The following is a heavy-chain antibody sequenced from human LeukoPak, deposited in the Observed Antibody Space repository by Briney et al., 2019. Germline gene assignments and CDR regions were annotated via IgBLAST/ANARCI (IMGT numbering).Heavy chain of an antibody. Sequence: SETLSLTCTVSGGSISSSSYYWGWIRQPPGKGLEWIRSIYYSGSTYYNPSLKSRVTISVDTSKNQFSLKLSSVAAADTAVYYCARRGDGDYPFDYWGQGTLVTVSS. D-gene: IGHD4-17*01. CDR1: GGSISSSSYY. CDR2: IYYSGST. J-gene: IGHJ4*02. CDR3: ARRGDGDYPFDY. V-gene: IGHV4-39*01.